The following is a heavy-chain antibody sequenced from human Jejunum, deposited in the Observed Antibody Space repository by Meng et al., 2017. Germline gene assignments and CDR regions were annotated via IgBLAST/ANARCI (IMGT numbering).Heavy chain of an antibody. D-gene: IGHD3-10*01. J-gene: IGHJ6*02. Sequence: SGPTLVKPTQTLTLTCTFSGFSLTTSAMCVNWVRQPPGKALEWLAVIDWDDGKYYSTSLKTRLTISKDTSKNQVVLIMTNMDPVDTATYYCARSQMVRNYYYGMDVWGQGTAVTVSS. CDR2: IDWDDGK. V-gene: IGHV2-70*18. CDR3: ARSQMVRNYYYGMDV. CDR1: GFSLTTSAMC.